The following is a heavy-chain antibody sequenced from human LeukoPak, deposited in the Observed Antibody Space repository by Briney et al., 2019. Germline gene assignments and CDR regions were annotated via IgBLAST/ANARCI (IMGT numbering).Heavy chain of an antibody. Sequence: GGSLRLSCAASGFTFSTSGMTWVRQAPGKGLEWVAYISSRSESKYYAASVKGRFTISRVNAHNSLYLQMNSLRDDDTAVYYCARVWQLGVWGQGTAVTVSS. CDR3: ARVWQLGV. CDR2: ISSRSESK. J-gene: IGHJ6*02. V-gene: IGHV3-48*02. D-gene: IGHD3-16*01. CDR1: GFTFSTSG.